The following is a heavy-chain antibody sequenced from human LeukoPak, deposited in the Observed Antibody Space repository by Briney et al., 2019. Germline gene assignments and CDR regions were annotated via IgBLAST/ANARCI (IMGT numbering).Heavy chain of an antibody. J-gene: IGHJ4*02. CDR1: GFTFSSYS. CDR3: ARETGDHGSPFDY. V-gene: IGHV3-48*04. CDR2: ISSSGSTI. D-gene: IGHD2-21*02. Sequence: PGGSLRLSCAASGFTFSSYSMNWVRQAPGKGLEWVSYISSSGSTIYYADSVKGRFTISRDNAKNSLYLQMNSLRAEDTAVYYCARETGDHGSPFDYWGQGTLVTVSS.